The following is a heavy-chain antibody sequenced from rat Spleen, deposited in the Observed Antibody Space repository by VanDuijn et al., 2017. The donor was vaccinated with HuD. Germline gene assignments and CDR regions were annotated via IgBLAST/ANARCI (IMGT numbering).Heavy chain of an antibody. J-gene: IGHJ4*01. V-gene: IGHV3-3*01. CDR2: INSAGST. D-gene: IGHD1-3*01. CDR3: AKTTVAYYYIMDA. Sequence: EVQLQESGPGLVKPSQSLSLTCSVTGYSITSIYRWNWIRKFPGNKLEWMGYINSAGSTNYNPSLKHRISITRETSRNQFFLQVNSVTTEDTATYYCAKTTVAYYYIMDAWGQGASVTVSS. CDR1: GYSITSIYR.